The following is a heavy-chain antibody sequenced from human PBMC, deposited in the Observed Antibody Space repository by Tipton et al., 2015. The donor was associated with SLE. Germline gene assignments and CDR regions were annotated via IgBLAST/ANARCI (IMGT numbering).Heavy chain of an antibody. CDR1: GFTFSGHW. J-gene: IGHJ4*02. CDR2: IKPDGGER. V-gene: IGHV3-7*01. CDR3: ARGGYYYDSSGYSDY. Sequence: SLRLSCAASGFTFSGHWMSWVRQTPGKGLEWVANIKPDGGERYYVDSVKGRFTISRDNEKNSIYLQMNSLRAEDTAVYYCARGGYYYDSSGYSDYWGQGTLVTVSS. D-gene: IGHD3-22*01.